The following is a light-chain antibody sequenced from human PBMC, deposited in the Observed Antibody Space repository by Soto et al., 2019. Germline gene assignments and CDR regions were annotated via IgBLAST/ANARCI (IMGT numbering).Light chain of an antibody. Sequence: QSVLTQPPSASGTLGQRVTISCFGSRSNIGSNYVFWYRHFPGTAPKLLIYRNNQWPSGVPDRFSGSKSGTSASLAISGLRSEDEADYYCAAWDDNLNALRFGGGTKVTVL. CDR1: RSNIGSNY. V-gene: IGLV1-47*01. CDR3: AAWDDNLNALR. CDR2: RNN. J-gene: IGLJ2*01.